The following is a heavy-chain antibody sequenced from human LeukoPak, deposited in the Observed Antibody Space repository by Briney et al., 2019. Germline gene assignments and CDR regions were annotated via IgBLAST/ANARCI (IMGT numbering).Heavy chain of an antibody. V-gene: IGHV3-74*01. D-gene: IGHD6-13*01. CDR2: INTDGSGT. Sequence: PGGSLRLSCAASGVTFSSFWMHWVRQAPGKGLVWVSRINTDGSGTSYADSVKGRFTISRDNAKNTLYLQMSSLRAEDTAVYYCAASGAGSSWFYYWGQGTLVTVSS. CDR3: AASGAGSSWFYY. CDR1: GVTFSSFW. J-gene: IGHJ4*02.